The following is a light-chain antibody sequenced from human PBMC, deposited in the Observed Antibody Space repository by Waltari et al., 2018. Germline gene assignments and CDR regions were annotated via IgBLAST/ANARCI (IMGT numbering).Light chain of an antibody. J-gene: IGKJ1*01. CDR3: QQYNKWPLT. Sequence: EIVMTQSTDTLPVSPGERVALSCRASQSVGGNLAWYQQKPGQAPRPRIYAASTRATAIPASFSGGGSGTEFTLTISSLQSEDFAVYYCQQYNKWPLTFGQGTKVEIK. CDR1: QSVGGN. V-gene: IGKV3-15*01. CDR2: AAS.